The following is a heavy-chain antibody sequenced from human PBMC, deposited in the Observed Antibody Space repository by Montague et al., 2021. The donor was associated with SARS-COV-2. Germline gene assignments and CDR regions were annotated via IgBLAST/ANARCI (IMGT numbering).Heavy chain of an antibody. CDR2: ISSSGSAI. D-gene: IGHD1-26*01. CDR1: GFTFSLYE. J-gene: IGHJ6*02. Sequence: RLSWSASGFTFSLYEMNWVRQAPGKGLEWVSFISSSGSAIYSADSVKGRFAISRDNAKNSLYLQMNSLRAEDTAVYYCARDRRTVGATMDYYYFYGMDVWGQGTTVTVSS. CDR3: ARDRRTVGATMDYYYFYGMDV. V-gene: IGHV3-48*03.